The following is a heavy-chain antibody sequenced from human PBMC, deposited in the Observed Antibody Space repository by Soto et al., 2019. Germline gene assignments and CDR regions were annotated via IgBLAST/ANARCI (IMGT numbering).Heavy chain of an antibody. D-gene: IGHD3-3*01. Sequence: PGESLKISCAASGFTFSSYAMSWVRQAPGKGLEWVSAISGSGGSTYYADSVKGRFTISRDNSKNTLYLQMNSLRAEDTAVYYCAKDPRYYDRYGMDVWGQGTTVTVSS. CDR1: GFTFSSYA. J-gene: IGHJ6*02. CDR2: ISGSGGST. CDR3: AKDPRYYDRYGMDV. V-gene: IGHV3-23*01.